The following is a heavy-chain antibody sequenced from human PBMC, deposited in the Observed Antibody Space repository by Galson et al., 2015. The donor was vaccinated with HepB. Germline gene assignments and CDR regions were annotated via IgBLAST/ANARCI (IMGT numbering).Heavy chain of an antibody. CDR2: IYTDDTT. CDR1: GFTVSSNY. Sequence: SLRLSCAASGFTVSSNYMSWVRQAPGKGLEWVSVIYTDDTTYYTGSVKGRFTISRDNSKNTLYLQMNSLRAEDTAVYYCARSFGAAAERLNYWGQGTLVAVSS. V-gene: IGHV3-66*01. CDR3: ARSFGAAAERLNY. J-gene: IGHJ4*02. D-gene: IGHD6-13*01.